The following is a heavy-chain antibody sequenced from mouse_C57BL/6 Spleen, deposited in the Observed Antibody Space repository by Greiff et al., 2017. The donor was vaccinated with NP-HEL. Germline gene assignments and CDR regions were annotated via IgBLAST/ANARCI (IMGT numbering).Heavy chain of an antibody. J-gene: IGHJ3*01. V-gene: IGHV1-82*01. D-gene: IGHD4-1*01. CDR1: GYAFSSSW. CDR2: IYPGDGDT. Sequence: QVQLQQSGPELVKPGASVKISCKASGYAFSSSWMNWVKQRPGKGLEWIGRIYPGDGDTNYNGKFKGKATLTADKSSSTAYMQLSSLTSEDSAVYFCARSNWDVGDAYWGQGTLVTVSA. CDR3: ARSNWDVGDAY.